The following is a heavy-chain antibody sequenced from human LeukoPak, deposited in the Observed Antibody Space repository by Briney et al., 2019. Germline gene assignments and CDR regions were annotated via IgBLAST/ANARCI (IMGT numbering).Heavy chain of an antibody. CDR1: GYSISSGYY. D-gene: IGHD2-2*02. Sequence: PSETLSLTCAASGYSISSGYYWGWIRQPPGKGLEWIGSIYHSGSTYYNPSLKSRVTISVDTSKNQFSLKLSSVTAADTAVYYCARLGYCSSTSCYTGKYWGQGALVTVSS. V-gene: IGHV4-38-2*01. J-gene: IGHJ4*02. CDR3: ARLGYCSSTSCYTGKY. CDR2: IYHSGST.